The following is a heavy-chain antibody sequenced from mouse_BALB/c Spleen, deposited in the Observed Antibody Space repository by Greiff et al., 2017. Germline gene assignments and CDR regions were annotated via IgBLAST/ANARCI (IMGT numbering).Heavy chain of an antibody. J-gene: IGHJ3*01. V-gene: IGHV3-2*02. CDR2: ISYSGST. D-gene: IGHD2-4*01. Sequence: EVQLVESGPGLVKPSQSLSLTCTVTGYSITSDYAWNWIRQFPGNKLEWMGYISYSGSTSYNPSLKSRISITRDTSKNQFFLQLNSVTTEDTATYYCARSRITTTLFAYWGQGTLVTVSA. CDR1: GYSITSDYA. CDR3: ARSRITTTLFAY.